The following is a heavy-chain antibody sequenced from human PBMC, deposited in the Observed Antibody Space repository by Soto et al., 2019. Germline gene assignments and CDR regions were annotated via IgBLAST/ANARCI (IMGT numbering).Heavy chain of an antibody. CDR1: GYTFTSYA. CDR3: ARGQLERRYYGMDV. D-gene: IGHD1-1*01. Sequence: QVQLVQSGAEVKKPGASVKVSCKASGYTFTSYAMHWVRQAPGQRLEWMGWINAGNGNTKYSQKFQGRVTITRDTSASTAYMELSSLRSEDTAVYYCARGQLERRYYGMDVWGQGTTVTVSS. J-gene: IGHJ6*02. V-gene: IGHV1-3*01. CDR2: INAGNGNT.